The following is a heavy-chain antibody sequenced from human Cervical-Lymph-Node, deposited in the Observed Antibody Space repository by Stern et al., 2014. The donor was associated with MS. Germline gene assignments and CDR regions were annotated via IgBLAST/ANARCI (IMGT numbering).Heavy chain of an antibody. Sequence: EVQLEESGGGLVQPGGSLRLSCAASGITFSNSWMHWVRQAPGKGLVWVSRINTDGNTITYADSVKGRFTVSRDNAKNTLYLQMNSLRAEDTAVYYCARDGYYCSSTSCVNWLDPWGQGTLVTVSS. J-gene: IGHJ5*02. V-gene: IGHV3-74*01. CDR2: INTDGNTI. D-gene: IGHD2-2*01. CDR3: ARDGYYCSSTSCVNWLDP. CDR1: GITFSNSW.